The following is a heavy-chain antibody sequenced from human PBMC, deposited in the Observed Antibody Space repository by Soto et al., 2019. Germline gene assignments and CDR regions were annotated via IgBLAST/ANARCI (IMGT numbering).Heavy chain of an antibody. D-gene: IGHD4-17*01. V-gene: IGHV3-64D*06. Sequence: GSLRLACSASVFTFSSYAMHWVRQAPGKGLEYVSAISSNGGSTYYADSVKGRFTISRDNSKNTLYLQMSSLRAEDTAVYYCVKSPSTVPWFDPWGQGTLVTVSS. J-gene: IGHJ5*02. CDR1: VFTFSSYA. CDR3: VKSPSTVPWFDP. CDR2: ISSNGGST.